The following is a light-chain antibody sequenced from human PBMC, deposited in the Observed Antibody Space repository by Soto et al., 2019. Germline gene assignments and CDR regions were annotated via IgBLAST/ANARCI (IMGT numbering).Light chain of an antibody. Sequence: DIQMTQSPSSLSAFVGDRVTITCRASQNINTYLNWYQQKPGKAPKFLIYAASSLQSGVSSRFSGSGSGTDITLTISSLQPEDFATYYCQQSQSFPLTFGGGTRVEIK. CDR2: AAS. V-gene: IGKV1-39*01. J-gene: IGKJ4*01. CDR1: QNINTY. CDR3: QQSQSFPLT.